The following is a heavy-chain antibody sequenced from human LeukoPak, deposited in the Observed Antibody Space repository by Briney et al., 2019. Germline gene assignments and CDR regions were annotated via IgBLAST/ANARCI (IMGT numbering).Heavy chain of an antibody. V-gene: IGHV3-7*01. J-gene: IGHJ4*02. CDR3: ERDRAASTLGLFDF. Sequence: GGSLRLSCAASGFTLSSYSMRWVRQDPGKGLGWVSKIKPDVRETQYMDSVKGRFTISRDNAKHPVSLEINSLRAEDTAVYYCERDRAASTLGLFDFWGQGALVTVSS. CDR2: IKPDVRET. D-gene: IGHD2-15*01. CDR1: GFTLSSYS.